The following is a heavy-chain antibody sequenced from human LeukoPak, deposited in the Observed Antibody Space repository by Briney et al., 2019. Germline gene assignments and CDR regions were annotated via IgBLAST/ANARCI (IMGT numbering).Heavy chain of an antibody. J-gene: IGHJ3*02. D-gene: IGHD4-17*01. V-gene: IGHV1-69*05. CDR3: ARAIHDYGDAFDI. CDR1: GGTFSSYA. CDR2: IIPIFGTA. Sequence: SVKVSCKASGGTFSSYAISWVRQAPGQGLEWMGGIIPIFGTANYAQKFQGRVTMTRNTSISTAYMELSSLRSEDTAVYYCARAIHDYGDAFDIWGQGTMVTVSS.